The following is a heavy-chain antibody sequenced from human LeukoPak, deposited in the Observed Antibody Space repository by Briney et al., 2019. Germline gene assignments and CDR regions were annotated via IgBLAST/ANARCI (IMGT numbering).Heavy chain of an antibody. Sequence: PSETLSLTCTVSGGSISSSYYYWGWISQPPGKGPEWIGSIDYSGRTYYNPSLNSRVTISVDTSKNQFSLMVSSVTAADTAVYYCARHARYCISTTCYGPNWFDPWGQGTLVTVSS. D-gene: IGHD2-2*01. V-gene: IGHV4-39*01. J-gene: IGHJ5*02. CDR2: IDYSGRT. CDR1: GGSISSSYYY. CDR3: ARHARYCISTTCYGPNWFDP.